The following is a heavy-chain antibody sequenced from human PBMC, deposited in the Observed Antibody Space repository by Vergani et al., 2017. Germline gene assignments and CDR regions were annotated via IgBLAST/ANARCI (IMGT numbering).Heavy chain of an antibody. V-gene: IGHV4-34*01. Sequence: QVQLQQWGAGLLKPSETLSLTCAVYGGSFSGYYWSWIRQPPGKGLEWIGEINHSGSTNYNPSLKSRVTISVDTSKNQFSLKLSSVTAADTAVYYCARGLRSKRHYSGYVPGRGAFDIWGQGTMVTVSS. D-gene: IGHD5-12*01. CDR2: INHSGST. CDR3: ARGLRSKRHYSGYVPGRGAFDI. J-gene: IGHJ3*02. CDR1: GGSFSGYY.